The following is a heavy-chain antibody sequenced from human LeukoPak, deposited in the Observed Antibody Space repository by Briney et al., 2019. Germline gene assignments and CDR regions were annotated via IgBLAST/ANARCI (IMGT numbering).Heavy chain of an antibody. CDR2: IHYSGST. CDR1: RGSISDYF. J-gene: IGHJ3*02. CDR3: ASLGGWYESTAFSQVDCFDI. D-gene: IGHD3-22*01. V-gene: IGHV4-59*01. Sequence: SETLSLTCTVSRGSISDYFWTWLRRPPGKGLEWIGYIHYSGSTNYNPSLRGRLTMSVDTSENQFSLNLTSVTTADTAVYYCASLGGWYESTAFSQVDCFDIWGQGTMVAVSS.